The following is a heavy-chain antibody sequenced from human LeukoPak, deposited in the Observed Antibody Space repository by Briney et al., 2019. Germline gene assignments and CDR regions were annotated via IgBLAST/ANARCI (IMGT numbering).Heavy chain of an antibody. J-gene: IGHJ4*02. V-gene: IGHV4-38-2*01. CDR3: ANADTEDFFDF. CDR2: IYHDYTT. Sequence: PSGTLSLTCAVSTYSISSEFYRGWVRQPPGQGLEWVGSIYHDYTTYYNPSLRGRVTLSLDMSRKQFSLELTSVTAADTATYYCANADTEDFFDFWGQGKLVTVSS. D-gene: IGHD2-8*01. CDR1: TYSISSEFY.